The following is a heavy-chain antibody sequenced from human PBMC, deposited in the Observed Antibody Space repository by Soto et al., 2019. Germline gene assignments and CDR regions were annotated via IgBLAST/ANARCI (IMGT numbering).Heavy chain of an antibody. J-gene: IGHJ4*02. CDR3: ATVPPRIVVVLAEFPT. CDR2: IYHIGIT. Sequence: SETLSLTCRVSGTSISSTYWWTWVRQSPGKVLEWIGEIYHIGITKYNPSLKSRVILSVDKSNNQFSLKLTSVTAADTAFFYCATVPPRIVVVLAEFPTWGQGTLVTVSS. V-gene: IGHV4-4*02. CDR1: GTSISSTYW. D-gene: IGHD2-21*01.